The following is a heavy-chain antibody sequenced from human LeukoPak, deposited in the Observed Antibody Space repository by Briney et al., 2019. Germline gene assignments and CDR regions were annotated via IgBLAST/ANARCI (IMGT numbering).Heavy chain of an antibody. V-gene: IGHV4-34*01. Sequence: SETLSLTCAVYGGSFSGYYWSWIRQPPGKGLEWIGEINHSGSTNYNPSLKSRVTISVDTSKNQFSLKLSSVTAADTAVYYCAREPLGGGTFDYWGQGTLVTVSS. J-gene: IGHJ4*02. CDR3: AREPLGGGTFDY. CDR1: GGSFSGYY. CDR2: INHSGST. D-gene: IGHD3-16*01.